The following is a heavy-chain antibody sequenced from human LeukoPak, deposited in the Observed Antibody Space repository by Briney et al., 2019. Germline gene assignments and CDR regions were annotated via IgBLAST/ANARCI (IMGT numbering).Heavy chain of an antibody. D-gene: IGHD2-15*01. CDR3: ARAREEDIVVVVAAISDY. Sequence: GASVKVSCKASGGTFSSYAISWVRQAPGQGLEWMGGINPNSGGTNYAQKFQGRVTMTRDTSISTAYMELSRLRSDDTAVYYCARAREEDIVVVVAAISDYWGQGTLVTVSS. V-gene: IGHV1-2*02. CDR2: INPNSGGT. J-gene: IGHJ4*02. CDR1: GGTFSSYA.